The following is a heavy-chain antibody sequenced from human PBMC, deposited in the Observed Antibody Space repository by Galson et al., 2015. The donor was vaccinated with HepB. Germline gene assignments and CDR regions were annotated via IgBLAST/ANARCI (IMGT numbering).Heavy chain of an antibody. CDR2: INASGGST. CDR1: GYTFTSYY. CDR3: ARSSVLMVYDFDY. D-gene: IGHD2-8*01. V-gene: IGHV1-46*01. Sequence: SVKVSCKASGYTFTSYYMHWVRQAPGQELEWMGIINASGGSTSYAQTFQGRVTMTTDTSTSTVYMELSSLRSEDTAVYYCARSSVLMVYDFDYWGQGTLVTVSS. J-gene: IGHJ4*02.